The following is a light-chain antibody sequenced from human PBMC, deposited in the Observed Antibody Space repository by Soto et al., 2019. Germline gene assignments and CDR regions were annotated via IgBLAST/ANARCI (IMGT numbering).Light chain of an antibody. CDR3: AAWDDSLNGPV. V-gene: IGLV1-44*01. J-gene: IGLJ2*01. CDR1: SSNIGSDT. Sequence: QSVLTQPPSASGTPGQRVTISCSGSSSNIGSDTVKWYQHLPGTARKLLIYSNNQRPSGVPDRFSGSKSGTSASLAISGLQSEDEADYYCAAWDDSLNGPVFGGGTKLTVL. CDR2: SNN.